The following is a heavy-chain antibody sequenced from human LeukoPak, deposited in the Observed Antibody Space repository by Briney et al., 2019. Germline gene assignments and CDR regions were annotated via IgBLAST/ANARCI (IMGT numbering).Heavy chain of an antibody. D-gene: IGHD3-10*01. CDR2: ISAYNGNT. J-gene: IGHJ6*02. Sequence: ASVKVSCKASGYTFTSYGISWVRQAPGQGLEWMGWISAYNGNTNYAQKLQGRVTMTTDTSTSTAYMELRSLRSDDTAVYYCARCGGSGSYPASLYGMDVWGQGTTVTVSS. CDR3: ARCGGSGSYPASLYGMDV. CDR1: GYTFTSYG. V-gene: IGHV1-18*01.